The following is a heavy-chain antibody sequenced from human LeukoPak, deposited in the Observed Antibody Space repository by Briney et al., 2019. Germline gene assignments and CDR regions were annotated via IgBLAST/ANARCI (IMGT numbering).Heavy chain of an antibody. CDR1: GYTFTGYY. J-gene: IGHJ4*02. Sequence: ASVKVSCKASGYTFTGYYMHWVRQAPGQGLEWMGWINPNSGGTNYAQKFQGRVTMTRDTSISTAYMELSRLRSDDTAVYYCARERDIAVAGFDYWGQGTLVTVSS. CDR2: INPNSGGT. D-gene: IGHD6-19*01. V-gene: IGHV1-2*02. CDR3: ARERDIAVAGFDY.